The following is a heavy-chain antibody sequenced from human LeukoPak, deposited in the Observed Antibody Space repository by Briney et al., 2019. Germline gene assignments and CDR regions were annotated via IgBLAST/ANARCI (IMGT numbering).Heavy chain of an antibody. J-gene: IGHJ6*03. D-gene: IGHD3-9*01. CDR3: ARRDFYYYYMDV. CDR1: GGSISSYY. CDR2: IFTSGSA. V-gene: IGHV4-4*09. Sequence: SETLSLTCSVSGGSISSYYWSWIRQPPGKALEWIGYIFTSGSAYYNPSLESRVTISLDTSKNQFSLKLSYVTAADTAVYYCARRDFYYYYMDVWGKGTTVTVSS.